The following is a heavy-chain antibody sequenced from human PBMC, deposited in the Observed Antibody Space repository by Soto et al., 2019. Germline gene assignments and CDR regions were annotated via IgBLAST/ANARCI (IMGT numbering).Heavy chain of an antibody. Sequence: PGESLKISCKVSGHVFTSYWISWVRQMPGKGLEWMGRIDPSNSYANYNPSFQGHVTISVDKSISTTYLQWSSLKASDTAMYYCASSRYSYGHSFDYWGQGSRVTVSS. CDR3: ASSRYSYGHSFDY. CDR2: IDPSNSYA. D-gene: IGHD5-18*01. CDR1: GHVFTSYW. J-gene: IGHJ4*02. V-gene: IGHV5-10-1*01.